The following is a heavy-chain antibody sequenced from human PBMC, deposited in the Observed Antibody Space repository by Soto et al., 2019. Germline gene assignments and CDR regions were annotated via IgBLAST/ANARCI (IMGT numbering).Heavy chain of an antibody. CDR2: IYYSGST. V-gene: IGHV4-39*01. J-gene: IGHJ4*02. CDR3: ARCSYSGYADY. CDR1: GGSISSSSYY. Sequence: PSETLSLTCTVSGGSISSSSYYWGWIRQPPGKGLEWIGSIYYSGSTYYNPSLKSRVTISVDTSKNQFSLKLSSVTAADTAVYYCARCSYSGYADYWGQGTLVTVSS. D-gene: IGHD5-12*01.